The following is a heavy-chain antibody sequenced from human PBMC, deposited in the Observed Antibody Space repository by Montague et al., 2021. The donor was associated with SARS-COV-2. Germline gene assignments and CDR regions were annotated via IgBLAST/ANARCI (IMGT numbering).Heavy chain of an antibody. CDR1: GFTFSSYW. CDR2: IKQDGSEK. CDR3: AIQLWLRGGMDV. D-gene: IGHD5-18*01. J-gene: IGHJ6*02. Sequence: SLRLSCAASGFTFSSYWMSWVRQAPGKGLEWVANIKQDGSEKYYVDSVKGRFTISRGNAKNSLYLQMNSLRAEVTAVYYCAIQLWLRGGMDVWGQGTTVTVSS. V-gene: IGHV3-7*01.